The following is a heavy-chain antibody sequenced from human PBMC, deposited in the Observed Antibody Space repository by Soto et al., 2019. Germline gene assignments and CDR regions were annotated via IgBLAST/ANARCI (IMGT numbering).Heavy chain of an antibody. J-gene: IGHJ4*02. V-gene: IGHV1-69*01. D-gene: IGHD2-2*01. CDR3: ARDGGYCSSTSCYALDY. Sequence: QVQLVQSGAEVKKPGSSVKVSCKASGGTFSSYAISWVRQAPGQGLEWMGGIIPIFGTANYAQKCQGRVTITADESTSTAYMELSSLRSEDTAVYYCARDGGYCSSTSCYALDYWGQGTLVTVSS. CDR2: IIPIFGTA. CDR1: GGTFSSYA.